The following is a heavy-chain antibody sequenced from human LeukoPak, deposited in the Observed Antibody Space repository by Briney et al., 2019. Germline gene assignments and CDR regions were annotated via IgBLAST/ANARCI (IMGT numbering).Heavy chain of an antibody. CDR1: GFTFSNVW. V-gene: IGHV3-15*01. CDR3: VTDLVIKGYFDY. CDR2: IRRKTDGETT. J-gene: IGHJ4*02. D-gene: IGHD2-21*01. Sequence: GGSLRLSCAASGFTFSNVWMSWVRKVPGKGLEWVGRIRRKTDGETTDHAAPVKGRFTISRDDSKNTLYLQMSSLKTEDTAVYYCVTDLVIKGYFDYWGQGALVTVSS.